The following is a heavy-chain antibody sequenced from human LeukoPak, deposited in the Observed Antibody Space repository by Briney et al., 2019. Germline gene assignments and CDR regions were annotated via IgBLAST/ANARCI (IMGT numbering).Heavy chain of an antibody. V-gene: IGHV3-48*01. J-gene: IGHJ6*02. CDR1: GFIFSTYS. CDR3: ARVVLGRFGAPYGMDV. CDR2: ISSSSSTI. D-gene: IGHD2-21*01. Sequence: GGSLRLSCAASGFIFSTYSMNWVRQAPGKGLEWVSYISSSSSTIYYADSVKGRFTISRDNSKNTLYLQMNSLRAEDTAVYYCARVVLGRFGAPYGMDVGGQGTRVTFSS.